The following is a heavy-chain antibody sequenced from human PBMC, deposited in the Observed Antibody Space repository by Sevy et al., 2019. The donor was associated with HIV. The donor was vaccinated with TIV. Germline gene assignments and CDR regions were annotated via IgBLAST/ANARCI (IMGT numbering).Heavy chain of an antibody. J-gene: IGHJ6*03. Sequence: GGSLRLSCAASGFTVGSTYMSWVRQAPGKGLEWVSIIYSGGNTYYADSVEGRFIISRDDSRNTLYLQMNSLRGEDTAVYFCAREATRYCSGGDCSRRNYYFYMDIWGKGTTVTVSS. CDR2: IYSGGNT. D-gene: IGHD2-15*01. CDR1: GFTVGSTY. V-gene: IGHV3-66*02. CDR3: AREATRYCSGGDCSRRNYYFYMDI.